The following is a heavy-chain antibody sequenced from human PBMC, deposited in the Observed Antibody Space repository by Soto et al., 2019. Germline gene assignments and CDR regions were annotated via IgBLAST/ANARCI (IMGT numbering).Heavy chain of an antibody. Sequence: GGSLRLSCVASGFTFSSYGMHWVRQAPGKGLEWVAVISYDGSNKYYADSAKGRFTISRANSKNTLYLQMNSLRAEDTAVYYCARDWSSSGWYYFDYWGQGTLVTVPQ. CDR3: ARDWSSSGWYYFDY. J-gene: IGHJ4*02. D-gene: IGHD6-19*01. V-gene: IGHV3-30*03. CDR2: ISYDGSNK. CDR1: GFTFSSYG.